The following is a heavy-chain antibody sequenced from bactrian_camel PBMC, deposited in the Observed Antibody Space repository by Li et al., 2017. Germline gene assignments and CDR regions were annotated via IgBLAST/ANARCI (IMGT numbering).Heavy chain of an antibody. Sequence: LVESGGGSVQTGGSLRLSCVASGYTFSDYCMAWFRQAPGKEREEVARIGSNGIAYADSVQGRFTISRDNAKNTLYLEMNTLKPEDTATYHCAADGVVTCVPVALEVIRKTTYFGQGTQVTVS. CDR2: IGSNGIA. V-gene: IGHV3S55*01. J-gene: IGHJ4*01. CDR1: GYTFSDYC. D-gene: IGHD5*01.